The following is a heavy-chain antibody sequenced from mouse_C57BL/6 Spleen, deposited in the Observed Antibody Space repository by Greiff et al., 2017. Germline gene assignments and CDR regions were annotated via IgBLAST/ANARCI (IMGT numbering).Heavy chain of an antibody. D-gene: IGHD4-1*01. CDR3: ARSWDYFDY. V-gene: IGHV5-17*01. CDR2: ISSGSSTI. J-gene: IGHJ2*01. Sequence: VQLQQSGGGLVKPGGSLKLSCAASGFTFSDYGMHWVRQAPEKGLEWVAYISSGSSTIYSADTVKGRFTISRDNAKNTLFLQMTSLRSEDTAMYYCARSWDYFDYWGQGTTLTVSS. CDR1: GFTFSDYG.